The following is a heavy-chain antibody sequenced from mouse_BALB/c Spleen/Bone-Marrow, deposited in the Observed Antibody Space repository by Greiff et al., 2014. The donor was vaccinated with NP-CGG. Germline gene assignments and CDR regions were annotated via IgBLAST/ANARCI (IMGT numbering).Heavy chain of an antibody. CDR3: AKQEGFSYAMDY. Sequence: VQLVESGPGLVAPSRSLSITCTVSGFSVTSYGVSWVRQPPGKGLEWLGVIWGDGSTNYHSALISRLSISKDNPKSQVLLKLNSLQTDDTATYYCAKQEGFSYAMDYWGQGTSVTVSS. J-gene: IGHJ4*01. V-gene: IGHV2-3*01. CDR2: IWGDGST. CDR1: GFSVTSYG.